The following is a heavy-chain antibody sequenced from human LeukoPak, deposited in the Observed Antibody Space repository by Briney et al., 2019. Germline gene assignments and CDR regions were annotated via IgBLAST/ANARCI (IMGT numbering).Heavy chain of an antibody. CDR1: GGSISSGTYY. CDR3: ARVLHSSSIYYFDY. J-gene: IGHJ4*02. V-gene: IGHV4-39*07. Sequence: SETLSLTCTVSGGSISSGTYYWGWIRQPPGKGLEWIGSIYYSGSTYYSSSLKSRVTISIDTSKNLFSLKLSSVTAADTAVYYCARVLHSSSIYYFDYWGQGTLVTVSS. D-gene: IGHD2-2*01. CDR2: IYYSGST.